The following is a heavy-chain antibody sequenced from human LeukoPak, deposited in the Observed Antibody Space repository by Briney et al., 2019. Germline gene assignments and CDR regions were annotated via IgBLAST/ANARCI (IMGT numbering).Heavy chain of an antibody. D-gene: IGHD1-7*01. CDR2: VYSSGST. CDR3: ARRKYNWNSRLAFDI. J-gene: IGHJ3*02. CDR1: GGSISGYY. Sequence: SETLSFTRTVSGGSISGYYWSWIRQPPGKGVEWIGNVYSSGSTNYNPSLQSRVTISVDTSKKHFSLRLSSVTAADTAVYYCARRKYNWNSRLAFDIWGQGTMVTVSS. V-gene: IGHV4-4*09.